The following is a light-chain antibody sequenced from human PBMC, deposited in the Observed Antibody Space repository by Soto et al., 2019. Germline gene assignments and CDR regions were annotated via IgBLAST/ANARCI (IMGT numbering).Light chain of an antibody. CDR2: GAS. Sequence: EIVMTQSPATLSVSPGERATLSCRASQSISTSLAWYQHKPGQAPRLLISGASTRATGIPARFSGSGSGTEFTLTISRLEPEDFAVYYCQQYGNSPITFGQGTRLEIK. J-gene: IGKJ5*01. CDR1: QSISTS. V-gene: IGKV3-15*01. CDR3: QQYGNSPIT.